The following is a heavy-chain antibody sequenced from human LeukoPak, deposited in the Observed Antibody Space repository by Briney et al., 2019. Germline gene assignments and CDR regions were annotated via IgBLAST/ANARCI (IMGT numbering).Heavy chain of an antibody. Sequence: PGGSLRLSCAASGFTFSSYAMSWVRQAPGKGLEWVSAISGSGGSTYYADSVKGRFTISRDNSKNTLYLQMNSLRAEDTAVYYCAKEIDYDSSGYYSNFDYWGQGTLVTVSS. V-gene: IGHV3-23*01. CDR2: ISGSGGST. CDR1: GFTFSSYA. J-gene: IGHJ4*02. D-gene: IGHD3-22*01. CDR3: AKEIDYDSSGYYSNFDY.